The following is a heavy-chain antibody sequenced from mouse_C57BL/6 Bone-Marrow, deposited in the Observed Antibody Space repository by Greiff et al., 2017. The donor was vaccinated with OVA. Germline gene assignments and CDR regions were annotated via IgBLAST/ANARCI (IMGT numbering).Heavy chain of an antibody. V-gene: IGHV5-17*01. CDR3: ARYGYCLAWFAY. CDR1: GFTFSDYG. CDR2: ISSGSSTI. D-gene: IGHD2-2*01. Sequence: EVQRVESGGGLVKPGGSLKLSCAASGFTFSDYGMHWVRQAPEKGLEWVAYISSGSSTIYYADTVKGRFTISRDNAKNTLFLQRTSLRSEDTAMYYCARYGYCLAWFAYWGQGTLVTVSA. J-gene: IGHJ3*01.